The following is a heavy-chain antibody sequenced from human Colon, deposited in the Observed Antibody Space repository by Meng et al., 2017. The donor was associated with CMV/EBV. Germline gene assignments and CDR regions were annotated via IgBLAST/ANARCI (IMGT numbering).Heavy chain of an antibody. Sequence: GESLKISCAASGFTFSSYAMHWVRQAPGKGLEWVAVISYDGSNKYYADSVKGRFTISRDNSKNTLYLQMNSLRAEDTAVYYGARDWGNCSNTSCYYHYGMDVWGKGTTVTVSS. CDR1: GFTFSSYA. V-gene: IGHV3-30*04. CDR2: ISYDGSNK. CDR3: ARDWGNCSNTSCYYHYGMDV. J-gene: IGHJ6*04. D-gene: IGHD2-2*01.